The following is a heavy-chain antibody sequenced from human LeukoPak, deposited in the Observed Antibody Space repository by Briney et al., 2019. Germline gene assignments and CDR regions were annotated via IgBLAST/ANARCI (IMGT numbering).Heavy chain of an antibody. CDR2: IIPIFGTA. CDR1: GGTFSSYA. J-gene: IGHJ6*02. V-gene: IGHV1-69*13. Sequence: SVKVSCKASGGTFSSYAISWVRQAPGQGLEWMGGIIPIFGTANYAQKFQGRVTITADESTSTAYMELSSLRSEGTAVYYCARVQVIRYYYYGMDVWGQGTTVTVSS. CDR3: ARVQVIRYYYYGMDV. D-gene: IGHD2-21*01.